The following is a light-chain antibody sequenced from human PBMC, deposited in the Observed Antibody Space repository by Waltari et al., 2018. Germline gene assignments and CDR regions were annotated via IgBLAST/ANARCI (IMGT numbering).Light chain of an antibody. J-gene: IGLJ2*01. CDR2: DVV. V-gene: IGLV2-11*01. CDR1: SSDFNGYNY. Sequence: QSAQTQPRPVSGSPGPSFTISCSGTSSDFNGYNYFSRYQQLPGKAPKRMIYDVVKRPSGVPDRFSASKSGNTASLTISGLQAEDEADYYCCSYVGSNVVFGGGTKLTVL. CDR3: CSYVGSNVV.